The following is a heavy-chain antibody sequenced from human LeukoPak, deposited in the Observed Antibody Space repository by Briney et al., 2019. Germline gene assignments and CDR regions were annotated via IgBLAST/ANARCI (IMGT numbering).Heavy chain of an antibody. J-gene: IGHJ4*02. CDR2: TYPRDSDT. Sequence: GESLKISCKGYGYSFTSYRIGWVRQMPGKGLEWMGITYPRDSDTRYSPSFQGQVTISADKSISTAYLQWSSLKASDTAMYYCARLPRLRWDIDYWGQGTLVTVSS. V-gene: IGHV5-51*01. CDR1: GYSFTSYR. D-gene: IGHD4-23*01. CDR3: ARLPRLRWDIDY.